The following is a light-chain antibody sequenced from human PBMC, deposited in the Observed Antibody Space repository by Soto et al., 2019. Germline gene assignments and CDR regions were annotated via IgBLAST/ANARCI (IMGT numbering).Light chain of an antibody. Sequence: HMTQSHCTSSSSLEYIVGITCLASQSISSWLAWYQQKPGKAPKLLIYDASSLESGVPSRFSGSGSGTEFTLTISSLQTDYFGSYYCQQYNSYSPTFDQGTKVDIK. CDR2: DAS. CDR3: QQYNSYSPT. CDR1: QSISSW. J-gene: IGKJ1*01. V-gene: IGKV1-5*01.